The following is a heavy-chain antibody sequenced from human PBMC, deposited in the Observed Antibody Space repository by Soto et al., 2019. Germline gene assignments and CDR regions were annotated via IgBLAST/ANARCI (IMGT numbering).Heavy chain of an antibody. Sequence: ASVKVSCKASGYTFTSYDINWVRQATGQGLEWMGWMNPNSGNTGYAQKFQGRVTMTRNTSISTAYMELSSLRSEDTAVYYCARTTHHYYYMDVWGKGTTVTVSS. V-gene: IGHV1-8*01. D-gene: IGHD4-17*01. CDR3: ARTTHHYYYMDV. J-gene: IGHJ6*03. CDR1: GYTFTSYD. CDR2: MNPNSGNT.